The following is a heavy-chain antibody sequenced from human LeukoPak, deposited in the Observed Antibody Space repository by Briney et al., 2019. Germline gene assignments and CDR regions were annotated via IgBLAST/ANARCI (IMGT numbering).Heavy chain of an antibody. D-gene: IGHD3-9*01. J-gene: IGHJ4*02. V-gene: IGHV1-8*01. Sequence: ASVKVSCKASGYTFTSYDINWVRQATGQGLEWMGWMNPNSGNTGYAQKFQGRVTMTRNTSMSTAYMELSSLRSEDTAVYYCARGLRRTYYDVLTGPTRGYYFDYWGQGTLVTVSS. CDR2: MNPNSGNT. CDR3: ARGLRRTYYDVLTGPTRGYYFDY. CDR1: GYTFTSYD.